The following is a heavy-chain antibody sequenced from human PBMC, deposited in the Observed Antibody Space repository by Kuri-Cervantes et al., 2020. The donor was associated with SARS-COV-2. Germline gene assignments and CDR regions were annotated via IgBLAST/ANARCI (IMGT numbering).Heavy chain of an antibody. CDR2: ISYDGSNK. CDR1: GFTFSSYA. V-gene: IGHV3-30*01. J-gene: IGHJ3*02. CDR3: AKDRSGSYYAAGAFDI. D-gene: IGHD1-26*01. Sequence: GGSLRLSCAASGFTFSSYAMHWVRQAPGKGLEWVAVISYDGSNKYYADSVKGRFTISRDNSKNTLYLQMNSLRAEDTAVYYCAKDRSGSYYAAGAFDIWGQGTMVTVSS.